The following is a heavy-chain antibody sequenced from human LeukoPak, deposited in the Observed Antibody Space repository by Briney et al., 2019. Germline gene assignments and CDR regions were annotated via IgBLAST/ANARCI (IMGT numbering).Heavy chain of an antibody. CDR2: IYPGDSDT. V-gene: IGHV5-51*01. J-gene: IGHJ5*02. CDR3: ARLGGVGYTHNWFDH. D-gene: IGHD2-8*01. CDR1: GYSFTSYW. Sequence: HGASLKISCKGAGYSFTSYWIGWVRQMPGKGLEWMGIIYPGDSDTRYSPSFQGQVTISADKSISTAYLQWSSLKASDTAMYYCARLGGVGYTHNWFDHWGQGTLVTVSS.